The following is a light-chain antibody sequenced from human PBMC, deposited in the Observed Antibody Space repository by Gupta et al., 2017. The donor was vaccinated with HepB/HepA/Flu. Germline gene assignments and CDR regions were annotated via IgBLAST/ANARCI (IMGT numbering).Light chain of an antibody. Sequence: EIVLTQSPGTLSLSPGERATLSCRASQSVTNNYLAWYQQKPGQTPRLLIYGASSRATDIPDRFSGSGSGTDFTLTITRREPEDFAVYYCQQYGNSIPESFGQGTNLEIK. V-gene: IGKV3-20*01. CDR1: QSVTNNY. CDR2: GAS. CDR3: QQYGNSIPES. J-gene: IGKJ2*03.